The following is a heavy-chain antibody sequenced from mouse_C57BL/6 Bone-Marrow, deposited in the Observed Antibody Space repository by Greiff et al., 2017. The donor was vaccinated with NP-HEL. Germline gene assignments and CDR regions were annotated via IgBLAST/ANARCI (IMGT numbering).Heavy chain of an antibody. Sequence: QVQLQQPGAELVKPGASVKMSCKASGYTFTSYWITWVKQRPGQGLEWIGDIYPGSGSTNYNEKFKSKATLTVDTSSSTAYMQLSSLTSEDSAVYYCARGESTVVAPYYFDYWGQGTTLTVSS. J-gene: IGHJ2*01. V-gene: IGHV1-55*01. CDR1: GYTFTSYW. CDR3: ARGESTVVAPYYFDY. CDR2: IYPGSGST. D-gene: IGHD1-1*01.